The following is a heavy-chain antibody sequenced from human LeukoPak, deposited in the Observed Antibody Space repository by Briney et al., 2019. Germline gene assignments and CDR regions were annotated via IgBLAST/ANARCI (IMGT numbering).Heavy chain of an antibody. CDR2: ISSSSSTI. V-gene: IGHV3-48*01. J-gene: IGHJ6*03. CDR1: GFTFSSYS. Sequence: GGSLRLSCAASGFTFSSYSMNWVRQAPGKGLEWVSFISSSSSTIYYADSVKGRFTISRDNAKNSLYLQMNSLRAEDTAVYYCARGMDSSSWYIYYYMDVWGKGTTVTVSS. D-gene: IGHD6-13*01. CDR3: ARGMDSSSWYIYYYMDV.